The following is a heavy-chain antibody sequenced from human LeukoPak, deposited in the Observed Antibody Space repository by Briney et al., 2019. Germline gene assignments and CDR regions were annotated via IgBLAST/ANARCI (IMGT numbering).Heavy chain of an antibody. D-gene: IGHD5-18*01. J-gene: IGHJ4*02. V-gene: IGHV3-23*01. CDR3: AKDIAQGYTFGSIEEDY. CDR2: ISESGTGT. Sequence: GGSLRLSRTVSGLTFSKYAMSCVRQAPGKGLEWVSAISESGTGTYYADSVKGRFTTSRDNSKNTLSLHMNSLRADDTAVYYCAKDIAQGYTFGSIEEDYWGQGTLVTVSS. CDR1: GLTFSKYA.